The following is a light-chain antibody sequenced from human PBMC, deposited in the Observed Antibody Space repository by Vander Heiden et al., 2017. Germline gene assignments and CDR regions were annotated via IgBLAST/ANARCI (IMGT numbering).Light chain of an antibody. J-gene: IGKJ2*01. CDR3: QQSYNTPRT. CDR2: AAS. V-gene: IGKV1-39*01. Sequence: IQMIHSPSSQSASVADRITPTFRPSQIISSYLSWYQQKPGKAPNLLIYAASSLQTGVPTRCSGSGSGTDFTLTISRLQPEDFATYYCQQSYNTPRTFGQGTKLEIK. CDR1: QIISSY.